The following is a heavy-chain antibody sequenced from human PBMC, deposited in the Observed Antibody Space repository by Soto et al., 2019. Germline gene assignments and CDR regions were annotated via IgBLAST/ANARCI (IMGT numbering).Heavy chain of an antibody. CDR1: GGSFSGYY. CDR2: INHSGST. V-gene: IGHV4-34*01. CDR3: AYSSGWYGLNYYYYMDV. Sequence: SETLSLTCAVYGGSFSGYYWSWIRQPPGKGLEWIGEINHSGSTNYNPSLKSRVTISVDTSKNQFSLKLSSVTVADTAVYYCAYSSGWYGLNYYYYMDVWGKGTTVTVSS. J-gene: IGHJ6*03. D-gene: IGHD6-19*01.